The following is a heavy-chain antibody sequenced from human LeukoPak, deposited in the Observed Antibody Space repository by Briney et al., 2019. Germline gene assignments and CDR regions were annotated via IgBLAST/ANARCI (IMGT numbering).Heavy chain of an antibody. CDR2: IYYRSKWYN. CDR3: ARVTGYMIEDYFDY. Sequence: SETLSLTCDISGDSVSSKSAGWNWIRQSPSRGPEWLGRIYYRSKWYNDYEGSVRSRISINPDTSKNQFSLKLNSVTAADTAVYYCARVTGYMIEDYFDYWGQGILVTVSS. V-gene: IGHV6-1*01. D-gene: IGHD3-9*01. CDR1: GDSVSSKSAG. J-gene: IGHJ4*02.